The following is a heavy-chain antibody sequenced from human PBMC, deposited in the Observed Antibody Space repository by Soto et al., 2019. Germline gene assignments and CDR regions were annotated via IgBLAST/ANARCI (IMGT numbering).Heavy chain of an antibody. CDR2: ISYDGSHK. D-gene: IGHD3-10*01. CDR1: GFTFSSYG. V-gene: IGHV3-30*18. Sequence: GGSLRLSCAASGFTFSSYGMHWVRQAPGKGLEWVAVISYDGSHKSYADSVKGRFTISRDNSKNTLHLQMNSLRAEDTAVYYCAKVAGWIGELFDPNFDYWGQGTLVTVSS. CDR3: AKVAGWIGELFDPNFDY. J-gene: IGHJ4*02.